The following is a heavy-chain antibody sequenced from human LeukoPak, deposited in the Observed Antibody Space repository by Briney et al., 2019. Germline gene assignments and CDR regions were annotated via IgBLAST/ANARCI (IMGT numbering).Heavy chain of an antibody. D-gene: IGHD1-26*01. V-gene: IGHV4-39*01. Sequence: SETLSLACTVSGGSISSSSYYWGWIRQPPGKGLEWIGSIYYSGSTYYNPSLKSRVTISVDTSKNQFSLKLSSVTAADTAVYYCASIGWAPDYWGQGTLVTVSS. CDR2: IYYSGST. CDR3: ASIGWAPDY. CDR1: GGSISSSSYY. J-gene: IGHJ4*02.